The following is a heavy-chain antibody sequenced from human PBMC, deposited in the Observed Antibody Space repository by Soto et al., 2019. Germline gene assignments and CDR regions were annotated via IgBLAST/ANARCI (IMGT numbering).Heavy chain of an antibody. CDR1: GYTFTSYG. Sequence: GASVKVSCKASGYTFTSYGISWVRQAPGQGLEWMGWISAYNVNTNYAQKLQGRVTMTTDTSTSTAYMELRSLRSDDTAVYYCARDLSVVVPAAIRRNNWFDPWGQGTLVTVSS. J-gene: IGHJ5*02. D-gene: IGHD2-2*02. CDR3: ARDLSVVVPAAIRRNNWFDP. CDR2: ISAYNVNT. V-gene: IGHV1-18*04.